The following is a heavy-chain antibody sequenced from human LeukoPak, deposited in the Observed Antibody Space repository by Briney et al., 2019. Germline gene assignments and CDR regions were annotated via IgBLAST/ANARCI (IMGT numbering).Heavy chain of an antibody. Sequence: GGSLRLSCVASGFTFTNYAMSWVRQAPGKGLEWVSAITGSDGSSYYADSVKGRFTISRDNSKNTLYLQVNSLRAEDTAVYYCAKWGDYDTLTGYYVPDYWGQGTLVTVSS. J-gene: IGHJ4*02. CDR1: GFTFTNYA. V-gene: IGHV3-23*01. D-gene: IGHD3-9*01. CDR2: ITGSDGSS. CDR3: AKWGDYDTLTGYYVPDY.